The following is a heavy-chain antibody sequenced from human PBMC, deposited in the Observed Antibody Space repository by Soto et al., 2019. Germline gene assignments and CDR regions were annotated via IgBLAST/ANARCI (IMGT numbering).Heavy chain of an antibody. CDR2: IIPIFGTA. CDR3: ARGNLNYDFWSGYLGYYYYYGMDV. J-gene: IGHJ6*02. D-gene: IGHD3-3*01. CDR1: GGTFSSYA. V-gene: IGHV1-69*13. Sequence: SVKVSCKASGGTFSSYAISWVRQAPGQGLEWMGGIIPIFGTANYAQKFQGRVTITADESTSTAYMELSSLRSEDTAVYYCARGNLNYDFWSGYLGYYYYYGMDVWGQGTPVTVSS.